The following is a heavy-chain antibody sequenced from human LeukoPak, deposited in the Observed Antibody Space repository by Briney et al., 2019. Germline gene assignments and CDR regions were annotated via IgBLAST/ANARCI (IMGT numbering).Heavy chain of an antibody. J-gene: IGHJ3*02. D-gene: IGHD6-13*01. CDR3: ARGRWDEQQLAYDAFDI. Sequence: SETLSLTCTVSGGSISSSSYYWGWICQPPGKGLERIGSIYYSGSTYYNPSLKSRVTISVDTSKNQFSLKLSSVTAADTAVYYCARGRWDEQQLAYDAFDIWGQGTMVTVSS. CDR2: IYYSGST. CDR1: GGSISSSSYY. V-gene: IGHV4-39*01.